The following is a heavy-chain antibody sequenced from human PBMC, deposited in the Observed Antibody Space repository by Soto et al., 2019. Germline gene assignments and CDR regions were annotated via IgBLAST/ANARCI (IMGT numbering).Heavy chain of an antibody. CDR2: INAGNGNT. Sequence: ASVKVSCKASGYTFTSYAMHWVRQAPGQRLEWMGWINAGNGNTKYSQKFQGRVTITRDTSASTAYMELSSLRSEDTAVYYCARAYYDSSGHSYWFDPWGQGTLVTVSS. D-gene: IGHD3-22*01. CDR3: ARAYYDSSGHSYWFDP. V-gene: IGHV1-3*01. CDR1: GYTFTSYA. J-gene: IGHJ5*02.